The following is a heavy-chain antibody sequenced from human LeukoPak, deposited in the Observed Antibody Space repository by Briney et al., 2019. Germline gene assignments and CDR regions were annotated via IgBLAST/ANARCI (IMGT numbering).Heavy chain of an antibody. J-gene: IGHJ3*02. CDR2: ISPGGGGA. Sequence: GGSLRLSCATSGFFLNSYAMSWVRQAPGKGLEWVSGISPGGGGASYADSVRGRFIIFRDTSKDTLYLQMNSLRAGDTAVYYCVKGPGRTTSSLIWGQGTMVSVSS. V-gene: IGHV3-23*01. CDR3: VKGPGRTTSSLI. CDR1: GFFLNSYA. D-gene: IGHD2-2*01.